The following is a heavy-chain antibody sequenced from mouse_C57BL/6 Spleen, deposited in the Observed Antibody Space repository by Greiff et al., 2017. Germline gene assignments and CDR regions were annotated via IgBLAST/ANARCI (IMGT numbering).Heavy chain of an antibody. CDR1: GFTFSSYA. CDR2: ISDGGSYT. J-gene: IGHJ2*01. CDR3: ARAPYYGRSLYFDY. Sequence: DVMLVESGGGLVKPGGSLKLSCAASGFTFSSYAMSWVRQTPEKRLEWVATISDGGSYTYYPDNVKGRFTISRDNAKNNLYLQMSHLKSEDTAMYYCARAPYYGRSLYFDYWGKGTTLTVSS. V-gene: IGHV5-4*03. D-gene: IGHD1-1*01.